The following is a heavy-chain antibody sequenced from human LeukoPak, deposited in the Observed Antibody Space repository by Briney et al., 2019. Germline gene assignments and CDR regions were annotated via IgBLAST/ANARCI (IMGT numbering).Heavy chain of an antibody. V-gene: IGHV3-9*01. CDR1: GFTFDDYA. D-gene: IGHD3-10*01. J-gene: IGHJ4*02. CDR3: AKGSLWFGEFYY. CDR2: ISWNSGSI. Sequence: GGSLRLSCAASGFTFDDYAMHWVRQAPGKGLEWVSGISWNSGSIGYADSVKGRFTISRDNAKNSLYLQMNSLRAEDTALYYCAKGSLWFGEFYYWGQGTLVTVSS.